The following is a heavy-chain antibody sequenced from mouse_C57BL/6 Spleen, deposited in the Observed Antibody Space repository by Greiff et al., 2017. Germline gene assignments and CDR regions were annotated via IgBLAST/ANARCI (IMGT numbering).Heavy chain of an antibody. V-gene: IGHV1-80*01. CDR2: IYPGDGDT. D-gene: IGHD1-1*01. CDR3: ASGSSPAWFAY. CDR1: GYAFSSYW. Sequence: VQLKESGAELVKPGASVKISCKASGYAFSSYWMNWVKQRPGKGLEWIGQIYPGDGDTNYNGKFKGKATLTADKYSSTAYMQLSSLTSEDSAVYFCASGSSPAWFAYWGQGTLVTVSA. J-gene: IGHJ3*01.